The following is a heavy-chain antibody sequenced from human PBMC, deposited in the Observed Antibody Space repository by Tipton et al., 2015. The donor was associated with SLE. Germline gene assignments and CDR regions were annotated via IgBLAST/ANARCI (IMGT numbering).Heavy chain of an antibody. D-gene: IGHD1-26*01. V-gene: IGHV4-34*01. CDR3: AREGPFVGAMGH. Sequence: TLSLTCAVYGGSFSGYYWSWIRQPPGKGLEWIGEINHSGRTNYNPSLKSRVTISVDTSKNQFSLKLSSVTAADTAVYYCAREGPFVGAMGHWGQGTLVTVPS. CDR1: GGSFSGYY. CDR2: INHSGRT. J-gene: IGHJ4*02.